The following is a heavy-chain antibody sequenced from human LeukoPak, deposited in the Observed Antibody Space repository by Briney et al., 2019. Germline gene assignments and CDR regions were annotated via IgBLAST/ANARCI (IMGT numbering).Heavy chain of an antibody. Sequence: GRSLRLSCAASGFTFDDYAMHWVRQAPGKGLEWVSGISWNSGSIGYADSVKGRFTISRDNAKNSLYLQMNSLRAEDMALYYCAKASAAQGNYFDYWGQGTLVTVSS. V-gene: IGHV3-9*03. CDR2: ISWNSGSI. J-gene: IGHJ4*02. D-gene: IGHD2-2*01. CDR3: AKASAAQGNYFDY. CDR1: GFTFDDYA.